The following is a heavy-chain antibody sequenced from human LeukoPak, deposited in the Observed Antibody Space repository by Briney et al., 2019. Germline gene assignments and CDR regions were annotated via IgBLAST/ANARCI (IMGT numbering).Heavy chain of an antibody. J-gene: IGHJ6*04. CDR3: ARGLCSGGSCYSLHYYYGMDV. CDR1: GGSISSGDYY. V-gene: IGHV4-30-4*01. CDR2: IYYSGST. D-gene: IGHD2-15*01. Sequence: SETLSLTCTVSGGSISSGDYYWSWIRQPPGKGLEWIGYIYYSGSTYYNPSLKSRVTISVDTSKNQFSLKLSSVTAADTAVYYCARGLCSGGSCYSLHYYYGMDVWGKGTTVTVSS.